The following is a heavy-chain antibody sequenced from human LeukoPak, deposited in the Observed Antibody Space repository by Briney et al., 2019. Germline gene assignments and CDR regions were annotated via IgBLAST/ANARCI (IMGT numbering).Heavy chain of an antibody. V-gene: IGHV4-59*01. CDR1: GGSISSYY. Sequence: SETLSLTCTVSGGSISSYYWSWIRQPPGKGLEWIGYISYSGTTNYNPPLKSRVTISVAPSKNQFSLKLRSVTAPDTAVYYCARDRGNYFDYWGQGTLVTVSS. D-gene: IGHD6-13*01. CDR2: ISYSGTT. CDR3: ARDRGNYFDY. J-gene: IGHJ4*02.